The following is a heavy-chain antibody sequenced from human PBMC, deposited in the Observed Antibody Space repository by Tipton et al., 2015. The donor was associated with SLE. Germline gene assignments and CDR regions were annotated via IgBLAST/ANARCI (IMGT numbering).Heavy chain of an antibody. CDR1: GFIFSNYG. J-gene: IGHJ4*02. Sequence: SLRLSCAASGFIFSNYGLTWVRQAPGKGLEWVSLINSAGSIHYADSVKGRFTISRDNSQNTLYLQMNSLRDEDTAVYYCAKDAIEGAIAAFDFWGQGTLVTVSS. CDR2: INSAGSI. D-gene: IGHD1-26*01. CDR3: AKDAIEGAIAAFDF. V-gene: IGHV3-23*03.